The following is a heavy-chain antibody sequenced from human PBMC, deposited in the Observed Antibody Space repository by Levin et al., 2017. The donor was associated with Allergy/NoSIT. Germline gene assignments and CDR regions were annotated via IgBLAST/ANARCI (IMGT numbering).Heavy chain of an antibody. D-gene: IGHD2-8*01. J-gene: IGHJ4*02. CDR1: GDSITRYY. CDR3: ARMVYADY. Sequence: SETLSLTCTVSGDSITRYYWSWIRQPPGKGLEWIGHIYYTGSTNYNPSLKSRVTISVDTSKNQFSLKLSSVTAADTAVYYCARMVYADYWGQGTLVTVSS. V-gene: IGHV4-59*01. CDR2: IYYTGST.